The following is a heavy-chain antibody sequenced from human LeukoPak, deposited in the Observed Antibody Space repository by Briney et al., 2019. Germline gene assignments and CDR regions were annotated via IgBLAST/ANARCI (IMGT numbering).Heavy chain of an antibody. D-gene: IGHD5-12*01. CDR2: IIPILGIA. Sequence: ASVKVSCKASGGTFSSYAISWVRQAPGQGLEWMGRIIPILGIANYAQKFQGRVTITADKSTSTAYMELSSLRSEDTAVYYCAGGGSYNGYDYFYWGQGTLVTVSS. CDR3: AGGGSYNGYDYFY. J-gene: IGHJ4*02. V-gene: IGHV1-69*04. CDR1: GGTFSSYA.